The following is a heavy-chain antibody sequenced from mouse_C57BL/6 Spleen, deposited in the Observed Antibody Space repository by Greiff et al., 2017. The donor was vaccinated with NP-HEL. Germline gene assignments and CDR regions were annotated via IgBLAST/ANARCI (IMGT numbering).Heavy chain of an antibody. J-gene: IGHJ1*03. CDR1: GYSITSGYY. CDR3: AREDYYRRYFDV. D-gene: IGHD2-14*01. V-gene: IGHV3-6*01. Sequence: EVKLLESGPGLVKPSQSLSLTCSVTGYSITSGYYWNWIRQFPGNKLEWMGYISYDGSNNYNPSLKNRISITRDTSKNQFFLKLNSVTTEDTATYYCAREDYYRRYFDVWGTGTTVTVSS. CDR2: ISYDGSN.